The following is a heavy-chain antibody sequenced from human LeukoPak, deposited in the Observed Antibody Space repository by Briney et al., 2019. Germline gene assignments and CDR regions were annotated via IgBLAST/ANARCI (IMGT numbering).Heavy chain of an antibody. V-gene: IGHV4-61*05. Sequence: KPSETLSLTCTVSGGSISSSSYYWGWIRQPPGKGLEWIGYIYYSGSTNYNPSLKSRVTISVDTSKNQFSLKLSSVTAADTAVYYCARVVGGYCSSTSCYWARGAFDIWGQGTMVTVSS. CDR1: GGSISSSSYY. D-gene: IGHD2-2*01. CDR2: IYYSGST. J-gene: IGHJ3*02. CDR3: ARVVGGYCSSTSCYWARGAFDI.